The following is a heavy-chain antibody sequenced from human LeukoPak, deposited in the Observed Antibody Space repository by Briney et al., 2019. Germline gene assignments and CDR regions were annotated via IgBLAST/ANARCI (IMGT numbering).Heavy chain of an antibody. CDR2: IKKTGSET. CDR3: AKDGGRAAAGTVDS. CDR1: GFTFSHFW. J-gene: IGHJ4*02. Sequence: GGSLRLSCAASGFTFSHFWMSWVRQAPGKGLEWVAYIKKTGSETYYADSMKGRFTISRDNSKNTLYLQINSLRADDTAVFYCAKDGGRAAAGTVDSWGQGALVTVSS. D-gene: IGHD6-13*01. V-gene: IGHV3-7*01.